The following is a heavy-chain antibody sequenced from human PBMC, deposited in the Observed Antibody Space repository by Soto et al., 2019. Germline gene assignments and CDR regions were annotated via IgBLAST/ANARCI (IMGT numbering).Heavy chain of an antibody. D-gene: IGHD3-10*01. CDR2: IYYSGST. CDR3: VREKDYYGAGSNRWFDP. V-gene: IGHV4-30-4*01. Sequence: PSETLSLTCTVSCGSISSGDYYSSWIRQPPGKGLEWIGCIYYSGSTYYNPSLQSRVTISVDTSKNQFSLRLTSVTAADTAVYYCVREKDYYGAGSNRWFDPWGQGTLVTVS. CDR1: CGSISSGDYY. J-gene: IGHJ5*02.